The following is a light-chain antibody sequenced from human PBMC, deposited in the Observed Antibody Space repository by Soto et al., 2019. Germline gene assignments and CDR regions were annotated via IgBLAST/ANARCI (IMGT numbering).Light chain of an antibody. Sequence: QSVLTQPASVSGSPGQSITISCTGTSSDVGAFNYVSWFQHHPGKAPKLMISEVNNRPSGVSTRFSGSKSGDTASLTIPGLQAEDEADYYCSSYTSSGTLYVFGTGTKVTVL. CDR1: SSDVGAFNY. CDR3: SSYTSSGTLYV. CDR2: EVN. J-gene: IGLJ1*01. V-gene: IGLV2-14*01.